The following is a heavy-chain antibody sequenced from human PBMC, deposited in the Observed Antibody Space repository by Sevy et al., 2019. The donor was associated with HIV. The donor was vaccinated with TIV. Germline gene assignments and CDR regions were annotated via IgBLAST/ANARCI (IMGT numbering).Heavy chain of an antibody. D-gene: IGHD2-8*01. CDR1: GFSLTELS. Sequence: ASVKVSCKVSGFSLTELSMHWVRQAPGKGLEWMGGFNPEDGETIYAQTFKGRLTLSEDTSTETAYMDLSRLTYDDTAIYYCATPVCTSTNGYTTFDSWGQGTQVTVSS. V-gene: IGHV1-24*01. CDR2: FNPEDGET. CDR3: ATPVCTSTNGYTTFDS. J-gene: IGHJ4*02.